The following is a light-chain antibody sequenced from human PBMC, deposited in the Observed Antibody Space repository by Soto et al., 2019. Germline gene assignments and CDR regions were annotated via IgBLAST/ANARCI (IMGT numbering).Light chain of an antibody. V-gene: IGKV3-15*01. Sequence: EIVMTQSPATLSVSPGERATISCRASQSVSINLAWYQQKPGQAPRLLIYGASTRATGFPARFSGSGSGTDFTLTIDSLQSEDSAVYYCQQYSNWPPVTFGGGTKVDIK. CDR3: QQYSNWPPVT. CDR1: QSVSIN. CDR2: GAS. J-gene: IGKJ4*01.